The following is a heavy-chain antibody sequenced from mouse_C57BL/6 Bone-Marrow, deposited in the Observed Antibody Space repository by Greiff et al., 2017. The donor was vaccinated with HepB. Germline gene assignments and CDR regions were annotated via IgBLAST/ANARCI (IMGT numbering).Heavy chain of an antibody. CDR2: IDPETGGP. V-gene: IGHV1-15*01. J-gene: IGHJ2*01. Sequence: QVQLKESGAELVRPGASVTLSCKASGYTFTDYEMHWVKQTPVHGLEWIGAIDPETGGPAYNQKFKGKAILTADKSSSTAYMELRSLTSEASAVYYCRGGANWDHFDYWGQGTTLTVSS. CDR1: GYTFTDYE. CDR3: RGGANWDHFDY. D-gene: IGHD4-1*01.